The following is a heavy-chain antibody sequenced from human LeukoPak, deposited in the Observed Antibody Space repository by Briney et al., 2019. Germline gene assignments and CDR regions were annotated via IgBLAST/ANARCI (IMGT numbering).Heavy chain of an antibody. V-gene: IGHV3-48*04. D-gene: IGHD2-15*01. Sequence: GGSLRLSCAASGFTFSAYSMNWVRQAPGKGLEWVSYISSTSSTIYYADSVKGRFTISRDNAKNSLFPQINSLRAEDTAVYYCARFVVDYYFYYYMDVWGKGTTVTVSS. CDR3: ARFVVDYYFYYYMDV. CDR2: ISSTSSTI. CDR1: GFTFSAYS. J-gene: IGHJ6*03.